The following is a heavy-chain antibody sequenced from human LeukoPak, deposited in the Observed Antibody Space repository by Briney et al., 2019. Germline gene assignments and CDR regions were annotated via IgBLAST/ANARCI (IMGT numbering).Heavy chain of an antibody. CDR2: INPNSGGT. Sequence: ASVNVSCQGSGYTFTDYYMHWLRQAPGQGLEWMGRINPNSGGTNYAQKFQGRVTMTRDTPISTAYMELSRLRSDDTAVYYCAVQYYDILAGYLAPNFDYWGQGTLVTVSS. J-gene: IGHJ4*02. CDR1: GYTFTDYY. D-gene: IGHD3-9*01. CDR3: AVQYYDILAGYLAPNFDY. V-gene: IGHV1-2*06.